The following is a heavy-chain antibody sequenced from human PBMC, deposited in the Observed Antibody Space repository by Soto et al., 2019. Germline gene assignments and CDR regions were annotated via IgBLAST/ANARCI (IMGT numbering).Heavy chain of an antibody. J-gene: IGHJ4*02. CDR3: AKDRPPLITMVRGVIITSLAY. D-gene: IGHD3-10*01. CDR2: ISYDGSNK. CDR1: GFTFSSYG. V-gene: IGHV3-30*18. Sequence: PGGSLRLSCAASGFTFSSYGMHWVRQAPGKGLEWVAVISYDGSNKYYADSVKGRFTISRDNSKNTLYLQMNSLRAEDTAVYYCAKDRPPLITMVRGVIITSLAYWGQGTLVTVSS.